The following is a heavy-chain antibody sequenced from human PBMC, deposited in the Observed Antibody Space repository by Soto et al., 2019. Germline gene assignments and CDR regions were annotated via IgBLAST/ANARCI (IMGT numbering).Heavy chain of an antibody. CDR1: GFTVSSNY. J-gene: IGHJ6*03. Sequence: AGGSLRLSCAPSGFTVSSNYMSWVGQAPGKGLEWVSVIYSGGSTYYADSVKGRFTISRDNSKNTLYLQMNSLRAEDTAVYYCAREHYPYCYMDVWGKGTTVTASS. D-gene: IGHD3-10*01. V-gene: IGHV3-66*01. CDR2: IYSGGST. CDR3: AREHYPYCYMDV.